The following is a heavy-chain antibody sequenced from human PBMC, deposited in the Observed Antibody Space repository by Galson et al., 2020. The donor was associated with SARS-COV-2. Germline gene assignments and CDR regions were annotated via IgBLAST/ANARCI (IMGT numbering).Heavy chain of an antibody. D-gene: IGHD3-10*01. CDR2: INSDGSST. CDR3: VRDPGTSSVGY. J-gene: IGHJ4*02. CDR1: AFSFSGYW. Sequence: GGSLRLSCAASAFSFSGYWMHWVRQAPGKGLMWVSRINSDGSSTSHADSVKGRFTISRDNAKNTLYLQMNSLRVEDTAVYYCVRDPGTSSVGYWGQGTLVTVSS. V-gene: IGHV3-74*01.